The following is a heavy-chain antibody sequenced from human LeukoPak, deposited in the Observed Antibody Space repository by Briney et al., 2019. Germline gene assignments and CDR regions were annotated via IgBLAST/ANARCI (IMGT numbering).Heavy chain of an antibody. J-gene: IGHJ1*01. V-gene: IGHV3-7*01. Sequence: GGSLRLSCAASGFTFSSYWMSWVRQAPGKGLEWVANIKQDGGEKYYVDSVKGRFTISRDNAKNSLYLQMNSLRAEDTAVYYCASVSGRYYDFWSGYQDRAGHPEYFQHWGQGTLVTVSS. CDR1: GFTFSSYW. D-gene: IGHD3-3*01. CDR2: IKQDGGEK. CDR3: ASVSGRYYDFWSGYQDRAGHPEYFQH.